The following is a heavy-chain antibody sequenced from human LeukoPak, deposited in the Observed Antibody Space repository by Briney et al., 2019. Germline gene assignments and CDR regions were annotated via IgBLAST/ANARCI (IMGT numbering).Heavy chain of an antibody. CDR3: ARHTSGSSLAY. V-gene: IGHV4-39*01. CDR1: GGSISSSSSY. D-gene: IGHD6-6*01. CDR2: IDYSWST. J-gene: IGHJ4*02. Sequence: SETLSLTCSVSGGSISSSSSYWGWIRRPPGKGLEWIAAIDYSWSTNYTPSLNSRVTISVDTSKNQFSLKLSSVTAADPAVYHCARHTSGSSLAYWGQGTLVTVSS.